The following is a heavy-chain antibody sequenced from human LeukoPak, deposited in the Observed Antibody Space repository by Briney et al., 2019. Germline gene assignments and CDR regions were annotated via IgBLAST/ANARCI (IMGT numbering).Heavy chain of an antibody. J-gene: IGHJ4*02. D-gene: IGHD1-1*01. Sequence: GGSLRLSCAGSGFTFSDFWMTWVRQTPGKGLEWVANIKEDGTEKNLVDSVKGRFTISRDNTKNLLYLEMNSLRGDDTAIYYCVRESRPGGAMGLYHNLDYWGQGTLVAVSS. CDR2: IKEDGTEK. V-gene: IGHV3-7*01. CDR3: VRESRPGGAMGLYHNLDY. CDR1: GFTFSDFW.